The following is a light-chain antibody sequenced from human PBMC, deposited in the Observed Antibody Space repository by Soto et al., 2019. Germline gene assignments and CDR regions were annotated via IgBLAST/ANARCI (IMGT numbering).Light chain of an antibody. CDR2: EAS. Sequence: IQLTQSPSSLSASVGDRFTITCRASQGISSYLAWYQQKPGKAPKLLIYEASSLETGVPSRFSGSGSGTEFTLTISSLQPDDFATYYCQHYNSYSEAFGQGTKVDI. V-gene: IGKV1-5*03. J-gene: IGKJ1*01. CDR1: QGISSY. CDR3: QHYNSYSEA.